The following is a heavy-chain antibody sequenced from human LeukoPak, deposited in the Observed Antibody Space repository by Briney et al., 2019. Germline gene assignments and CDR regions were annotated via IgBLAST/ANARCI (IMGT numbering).Heavy chain of an antibody. CDR2: INPNSGGT. J-gene: IGHJ6*03. D-gene: IGHD3-3*01. V-gene: IGHV1-2*02. Sequence: DSVKVSCKASGYTFTGYYMHWVRQAPGQGLEWMGWINPNSGGTNYAQKFQGRVTMTRDTSISTAYMELRRLRSDDTAVYYCAREDYDFWSGSSGHYMDVWGKGTTVTASS. CDR3: AREDYDFWSGSSGHYMDV. CDR1: GYTFTGYY.